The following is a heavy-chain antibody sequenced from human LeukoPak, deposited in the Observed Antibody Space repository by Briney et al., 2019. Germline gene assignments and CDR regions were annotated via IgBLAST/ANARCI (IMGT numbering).Heavy chain of an antibody. D-gene: IGHD3-22*01. Sequence: PSETLSLTCAVYGGSFSGYYWSWIRQPPGKGLEWIGEINHSGSTNYNPSLKSRVTISVDASKNQFSLKLSSVTAADTAVYYCARGNLNYYDSSGYYFKFDYWGQGTLVTVSS. CDR1: GGSFSGYY. CDR2: INHSGST. V-gene: IGHV4-34*01. CDR3: ARGNLNYYDSSGYYFKFDY. J-gene: IGHJ4*02.